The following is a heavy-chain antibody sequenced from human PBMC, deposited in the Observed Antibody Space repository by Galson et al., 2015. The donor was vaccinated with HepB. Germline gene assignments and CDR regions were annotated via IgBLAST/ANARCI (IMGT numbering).Heavy chain of an antibody. J-gene: IGHJ3*02. V-gene: IGHV4-59*08. D-gene: IGHD3-22*01. CDR1: GGSISSYY. CDR3: ARVEDYYDSSGYYFPAFDI. Sequence: SETLSLTCTVSGGSISSYYWSWIRQPPGKGLEWIGYIYYSGSTNYNPSLKSRVTISVDTSKNQFSLKLSSVTAADTAVYYCARVEDYYDSSGYYFPAFDIWGQGTMVTVSS. CDR2: IYYSGST.